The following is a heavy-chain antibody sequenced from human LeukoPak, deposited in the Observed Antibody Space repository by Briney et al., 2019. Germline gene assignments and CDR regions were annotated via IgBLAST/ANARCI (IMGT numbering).Heavy chain of an antibody. CDR3: ARNHPYYYDSNGLYYFDY. D-gene: IGHD3-22*01. Sequence: ASVKVSCKTSGYTFTNNAITWVRRAPGQGLEWLGWISVYNGNTNYAQNLQGRVTMTADTSTTTVYMELRSLRSDDTAVYYCARNHPYYYDSNGLYYFDYWGQGTLVTVSS. CDR1: GYTFTNNA. V-gene: IGHV1-18*01. J-gene: IGHJ4*02. CDR2: ISVYNGNT.